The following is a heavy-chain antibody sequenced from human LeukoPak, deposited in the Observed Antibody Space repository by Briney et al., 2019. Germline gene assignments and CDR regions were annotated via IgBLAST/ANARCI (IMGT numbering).Heavy chain of an antibody. CDR1: GFTFSSYA. V-gene: IGHV3-30*02. J-gene: IGHJ4*02. D-gene: IGHD6-13*01. CDR2: IHYDGSNN. CDR3: AKDHGSSDWYYFDY. Sequence: GGSLRLSCAASGFTFSSYAMSWVRQAPGKGLEWVAFIHYDGSNNYYADSVKGRFTISRDNSKNTLYLQMNTLRADDTAVYYCAKDHGSSDWYYFDYWGQGTLVTVSS.